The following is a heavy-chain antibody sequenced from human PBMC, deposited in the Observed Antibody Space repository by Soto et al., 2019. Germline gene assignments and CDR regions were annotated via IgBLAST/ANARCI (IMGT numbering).Heavy chain of an antibody. V-gene: IGHV3-66*04. CDR3: AGRYGSGGYLREAFDP. J-gene: IGHJ5*02. D-gene: IGHD3-10*01. CDR1: GFTVSSNY. CDR2: IYSGGST. Sequence: EVQLVESGGGLVQPGGSLRLSCAASGFTVSSNYMSWVRQAPGKGLEWVSVIYSGGSTYYADSVKGRFTISRENSKNTLYLQMNRRRAADWAVYSCAGRYGSGGYLREAFDPWGQGTLVTVSS.